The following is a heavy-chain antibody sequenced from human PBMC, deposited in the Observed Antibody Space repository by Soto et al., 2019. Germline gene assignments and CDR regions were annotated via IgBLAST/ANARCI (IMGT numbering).Heavy chain of an antibody. Sequence: PSETLSLTCTVSGGSISSGGYYWSWIRQHPGKGLEWIGYIYYSGSTYYNPSLKSRVTISVDTSKNQFSLKLSSVTAADTAVYYCARDSLLTGYYRGLDYWGQGTLVTVSS. CDR2: IYYSGST. V-gene: IGHV4-31*02. CDR3: ARDSLLTGYYRGLDY. J-gene: IGHJ4*02. D-gene: IGHD3-9*01. CDR1: GGSISSGGYY.